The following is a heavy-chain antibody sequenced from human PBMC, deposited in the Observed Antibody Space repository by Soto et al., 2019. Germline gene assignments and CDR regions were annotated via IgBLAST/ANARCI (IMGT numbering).Heavy chain of an antibody. Sequence: EVQLVESGGGLVKPGGSLRLSCAASGFTFSSYSMNWVRQAPGKGLEWVSSISSSSSYIYYADSVKGRFTISRDNAKNSLYLQMNSLRAEDMAVYYCAVIPSGYDFLSGSGYYGMDVWGQGTTVTVSS. CDR2: ISSSSSYI. CDR3: AVIPSGYDFLSGSGYYGMDV. D-gene: IGHD5-12*01. J-gene: IGHJ6*02. CDR1: GFTFSSYS. V-gene: IGHV3-21*01.